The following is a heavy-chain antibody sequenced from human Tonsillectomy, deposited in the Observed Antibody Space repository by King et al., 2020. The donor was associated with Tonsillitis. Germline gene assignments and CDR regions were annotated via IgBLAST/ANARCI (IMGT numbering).Heavy chain of an antibody. D-gene: IGHD6-19*01. CDR3: ARDRSSGWPGVPDI. CDR2: ISRSSSTI. Sequence: VQLVESGGGLVQPGGSLRLSCAASGFTFSSYHMNWVRQAPGKGLECVSYISRSSSTIYYLDSVEGRFTSSRDNANNSLYLHVNSLRADDTAVYYCARDRSSGWPGVPDIWGQGTLVIVSS. CDR1: GFTFSSYH. J-gene: IGHJ3*02. V-gene: IGHV3-48*01.